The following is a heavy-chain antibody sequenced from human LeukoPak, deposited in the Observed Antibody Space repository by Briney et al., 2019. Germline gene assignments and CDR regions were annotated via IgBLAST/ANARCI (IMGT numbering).Heavy chain of an antibody. J-gene: IGHJ6*03. CDR2: IYTSGST. CDR3: ARAIRRLYYYYYMDV. V-gene: IGHV4-4*07. Sequence: SETLSLTCTVSGGSISSYYWSWIRQPAGKGLEWIGRIYTSGSTNYNPSLKSRVTISVDTSKNQFSLKLSSVTAADTAVYYCARAIRRLYYYYYMDVWGKGTTVTVSS. D-gene: IGHD2-2*01. CDR1: GGSISSYY.